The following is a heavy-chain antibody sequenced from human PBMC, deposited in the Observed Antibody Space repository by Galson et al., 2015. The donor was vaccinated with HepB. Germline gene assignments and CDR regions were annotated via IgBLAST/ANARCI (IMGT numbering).Heavy chain of an antibody. CDR2: IYTDGST. J-gene: IGHJ4*02. CDR1: GFTLSNNY. Sequence: SLRLSCAASGFTLSNNYMSWVRQAPGKGLEWVSVIYTDGSTFYADSVKGRFTISRDFFRNTLYLQMNSLRAEDTAVYYCARGYSYGYGDYWGQGTLVTVS. D-gene: IGHD5-18*01. V-gene: IGHV3-66*01. CDR3: ARGYSYGYGDY.